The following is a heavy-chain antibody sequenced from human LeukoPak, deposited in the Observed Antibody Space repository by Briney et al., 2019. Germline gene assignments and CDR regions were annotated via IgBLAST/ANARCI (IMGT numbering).Heavy chain of an antibody. CDR1: GFTFSSYG. V-gene: IGHV3-30*02. CDR3: AKLSPFFGVGNIDY. J-gene: IGHJ4*02. CDR2: IRYDGSNK. D-gene: IGHD3-3*01. Sequence: PGGSLRLSCAASGFTFSSYGTHWVRQAPGKGLEWVAFIRYDGSNKYYADSVKGRFSISRDNSKNTLYLQMNSLRAEDTAVYYCAKLSPFFGVGNIDYWGQGTLVTVSS.